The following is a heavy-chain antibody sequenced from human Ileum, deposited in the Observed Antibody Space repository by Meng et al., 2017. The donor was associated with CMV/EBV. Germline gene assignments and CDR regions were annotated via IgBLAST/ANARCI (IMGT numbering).Heavy chain of an antibody. V-gene: IGHV1-2*02. D-gene: IGHD1-26*01. CDR3: ARVGRGGDYYGMDV. J-gene: IGHJ6*02. Sequence: ASVKVSCKASRYTFAAYYIHWVRQAPGQGLEWMGWINPNSGGTNNAQKFQGRVTMTRDTSISTAFMDLSSLISDDTAVYYCARVGRGGDYYGMDVWGQGTTVTVSS. CDR2: INPNSGGT. CDR1: RYTFAAYY.